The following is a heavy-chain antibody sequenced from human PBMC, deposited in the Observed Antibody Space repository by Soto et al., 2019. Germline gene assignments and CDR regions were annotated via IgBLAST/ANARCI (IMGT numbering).Heavy chain of an antibody. CDR1: GGSISSSSYY. V-gene: IGHV4-39*01. CDR2: IYYSGST. J-gene: IGHJ6*03. CDR3: ARQLGVVTPYYMDV. Sequence: SETLSLTCTVSGGSISSSSYYWGWIRQPPGKGLEWIGSIYYSGSTYYNPSLKSRVTISVDTSKNQFSLKLSSVTAADTAVYYCARQLGVVTPYYMDVWGKGTTVTVSS. D-gene: IGHD3-3*01.